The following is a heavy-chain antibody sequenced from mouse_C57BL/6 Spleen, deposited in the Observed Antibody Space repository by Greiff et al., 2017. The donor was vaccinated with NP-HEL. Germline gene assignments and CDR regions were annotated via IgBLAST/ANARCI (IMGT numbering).Heavy chain of an antibody. CDR2: INPNNGGT. D-gene: IGHD2-5*01. J-gene: IGHJ4*01. CDR3: AREGIVPYYAMDY. V-gene: IGHV1-22*01. Sequence: EVQLQQSGPELVKPGASVKMSCKASGYTFTDYNMHWVKQSHGKSLEWIGYINPNNGGTSYNQKFKGKATLTVNKSSSTAYMELRSLTSEDSAVYYCAREGIVPYYAMDYWGQGTSVTVSS. CDR1: GYTFTDYN.